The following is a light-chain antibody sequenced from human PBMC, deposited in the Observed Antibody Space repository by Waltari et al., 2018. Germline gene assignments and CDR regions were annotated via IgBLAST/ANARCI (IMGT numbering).Light chain of an antibody. CDR1: SSAVGGYNY. J-gene: IGLJ3*02. V-gene: IGLV2-14*01. CDR2: EVS. CDR3: SSYTSSSTWV. Sequence: QSALTQPASVSGSPGQSITFSCTGTSSAVGGYNYVSWYQQHPGKAPKLMIYEVSNRPSGVSNRCSGSKSGNTASLTISGLQAEDEADYYCSSYTSSSTWVFGGGTKLTVL.